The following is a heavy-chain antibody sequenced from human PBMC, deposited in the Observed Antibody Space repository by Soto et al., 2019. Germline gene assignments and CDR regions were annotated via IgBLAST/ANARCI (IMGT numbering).Heavy chain of an antibody. CDR3: AKGDGYNSLIDY. CDR2: ISYDGSNK. CDR1: GFTFSSYG. D-gene: IGHD5-12*01. V-gene: IGHV3-30*18. Sequence: QVQLVESGGGVVQPGRSLRLSCAASGFTFSSYGMHWVRQAPGKGLEWVAVISYDGSNKYYADSVKGRFTISRDNSKNTLYLQMNSLRAEDTAVYYCAKGDGYNSLIDYWGQGTLSPSPQ. J-gene: IGHJ4*02.